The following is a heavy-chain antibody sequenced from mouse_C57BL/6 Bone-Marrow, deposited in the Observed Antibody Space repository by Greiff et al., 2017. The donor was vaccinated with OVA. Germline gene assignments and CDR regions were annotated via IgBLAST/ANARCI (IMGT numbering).Heavy chain of an antibody. V-gene: IGHV7-1*01. CDR3: ARDAKALGRENYAMDY. Sequence: EVKLMESGGGLVQSGRSLRLSCATSGFTFSDFYMEWVRQAPGKGLEWIAASRNKANDYTTEYSASVKGRFIVSRDTSQSILYLQMNALRAEDTAIYYCARDAKALGRENYAMDYWGQGTSVTVSS. J-gene: IGHJ4*01. D-gene: IGHD4-1*01. CDR2: SRNKANDYTT. CDR1: GFTFSDFY.